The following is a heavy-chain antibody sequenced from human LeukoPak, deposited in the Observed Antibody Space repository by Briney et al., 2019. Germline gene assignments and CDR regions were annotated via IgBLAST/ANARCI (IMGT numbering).Heavy chain of an antibody. CDR1: DGSLSGYY. CDR3: ARGGPPGYYYDYYMDV. CDR2: ISHSGGT. V-gene: IGHV4-34*01. J-gene: IGHJ6*03. Sequence: SETLSLTCAVYDGSLSGYYLTWIRQPPGKGLEWIGEISHSGGTNYNPSLTSRVTMSLDTSKNQFSLRLSSVTAADTAVYFCARGGPPGYYYDYYMDVWGKGTTVTISS.